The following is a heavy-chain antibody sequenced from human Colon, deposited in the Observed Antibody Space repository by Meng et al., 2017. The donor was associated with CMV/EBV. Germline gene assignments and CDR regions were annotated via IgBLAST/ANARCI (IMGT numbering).Heavy chain of an antibody. CDR1: GGSISSYW. J-gene: IGHJ5*01. V-gene: IGHV4-59*01. Sequence: GSLRLSCAVSGGSISSYWWSWIRQSPGKGLEWIGHIYHSGSTIYNPSLKSRVTISLDTSKNQFSLKLSSVTAADTAVYYCAREMTAIWNWLDSWGRGTLVTVSS. CDR2: IYHSGST. CDR3: AREMTAIWNWLDS. D-gene: IGHD2-21*02.